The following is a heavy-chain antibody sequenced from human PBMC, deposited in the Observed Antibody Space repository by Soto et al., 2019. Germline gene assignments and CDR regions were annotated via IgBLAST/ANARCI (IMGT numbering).Heavy chain of an antibody. J-gene: IGHJ4*02. D-gene: IGHD6-13*01. CDR3: ARHDGIAAAGTSRGKIDY. CDR2: IYYSGST. V-gene: IGHV4-39*01. Sequence: SETLSLTCTVSGGSISSSSYYWGWIRQPPGKGLEWIGSIYYSGSTYYNPSLKSRVTISVDTSKNQFSLKLSSVTAADTAVYYCARHDGIAAAGTSRGKIDYWGQGTLVT. CDR1: GGSISSSSYY.